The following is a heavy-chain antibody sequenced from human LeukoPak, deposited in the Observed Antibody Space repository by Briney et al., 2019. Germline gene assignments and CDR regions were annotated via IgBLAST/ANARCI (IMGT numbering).Heavy chain of an antibody. D-gene: IGHD5-18*01. V-gene: IGHV3-49*04. CDR3: ARGPIQLWIHNAMDV. CDR2: IRSKAYRGTT. J-gene: IGHJ6*02. Sequence: GALRLSCTGSGFTFGDHAMSWVRQAPGKGLEWVGFIRSKAYRGTTEYAASVKGRFTISRDDSASIAYLQMNSPRTEDTAVYYCARGPIQLWIHNAMDVWGQGTTVTVSS. CDR1: GFTFGDHA.